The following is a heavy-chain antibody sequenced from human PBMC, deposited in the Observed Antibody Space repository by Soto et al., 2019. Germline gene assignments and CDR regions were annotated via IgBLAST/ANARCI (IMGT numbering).Heavy chain of an antibody. J-gene: IGHJ4*02. D-gene: IGHD4-17*01. V-gene: IGHV4-39*01. CDR3: ARQGGDYGDYALEIDY. CDR1: GGSISSSSYY. Sequence: ETLSLTCPVSGGSISSSSYYWGWIRQPPGKGLEWIGSIYYSGSTYYNPSLKSRVTISVDTSKNQFSLKLSSVTAADTAVYYCARQGGDYGDYALEIDYWGQGTLVTVSS. CDR2: IYYSGST.